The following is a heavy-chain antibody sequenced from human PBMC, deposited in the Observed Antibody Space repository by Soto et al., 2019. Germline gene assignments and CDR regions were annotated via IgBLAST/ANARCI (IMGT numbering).Heavy chain of an antibody. Sequence: QVQLVQSGAEVKKPGSSVKVSCKASGGTFSSYAISWVRQAPGQGLEWMRGIIPIFGTANYAQKFQGRVTITADESTSTAYMELSSLRAEDTAVDYWAGAGGNNRWFDPWGQGTVLTVAS. CDR2: IIPIFGTA. CDR3: AGAGGNNRWFDP. CDR1: GGTFSSYA. J-gene: IGHJ5*02. D-gene: IGHD2-15*01. V-gene: IGHV1-69*01.